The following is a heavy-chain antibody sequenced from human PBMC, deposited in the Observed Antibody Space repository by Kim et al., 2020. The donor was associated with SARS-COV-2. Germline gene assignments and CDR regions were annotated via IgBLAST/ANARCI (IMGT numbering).Heavy chain of an antibody. V-gene: IGHV3-30*18. CDR1: GFTFSSYG. CDR3: AKDRWDSGSYVYYFDY. D-gene: IGHD1-26*01. Sequence: GGPLRLSCAASGFTFSSYGMHWVRQAPGKGLEWVAVISYDGSNKYYADSVKGRFTISRDNSKNTLYLQMNSLRAEDTAVYYCAKDRWDSGSYVYYFDYWGQGTLVTVSS. CDR2: ISYDGSNK. J-gene: IGHJ4*02.